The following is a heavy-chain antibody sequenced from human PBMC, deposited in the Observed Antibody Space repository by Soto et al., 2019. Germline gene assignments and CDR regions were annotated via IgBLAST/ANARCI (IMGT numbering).Heavy chain of an antibody. CDR2: ISGSGGST. J-gene: IGHJ4*02. CDR3: AVFSTNGY. V-gene: IGHV3-23*01. D-gene: IGHD1-1*01. Sequence: EVQLLESGGGLVQPGGSLRLSCAASGFTFSSYAMSWVRQAPGKGLEWVSAISGSGGSTFYADSVKGRFTISRDNSKNTLYLQMNSLSAEDTVVYYCAVFSTNGYWGQGTLVTVSS. CDR1: GFTFSSYA.